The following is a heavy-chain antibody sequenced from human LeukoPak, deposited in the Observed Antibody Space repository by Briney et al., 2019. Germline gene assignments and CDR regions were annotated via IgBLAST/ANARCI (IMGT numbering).Heavy chain of an antibody. Sequence: AGGSLRLSCAASGFTFSSYGMHWVRQAPGKGLEWVAFIRYDGSNKYYADSVKGRFTISRDNSKNTLYLQMNSLRAEDTAVYYCAGAYCGGDCYSGRAFDIWGQGTMVTVSS. CDR2: IRYDGSNK. CDR1: GFTFSSYG. V-gene: IGHV3-30*02. CDR3: AGAYCGGDCYSGRAFDI. D-gene: IGHD2-21*02. J-gene: IGHJ3*02.